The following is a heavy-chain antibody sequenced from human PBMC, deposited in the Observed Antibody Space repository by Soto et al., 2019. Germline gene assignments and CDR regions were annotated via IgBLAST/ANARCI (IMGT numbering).Heavy chain of an antibody. V-gene: IGHV3-13*04. CDR3: VRGRRGSGSVGKLRYSYGMDV. CDR1: GFTFSNYD. CDR2: IGTAGDT. D-gene: IGHD1-26*01. J-gene: IGHJ6*02. Sequence: EVQLVESGGGLEQPGGSLRLSCAASGFTFSNYDMHWVRQVTGKGLEWVSLIGTAGDTYYPGSVQGRFTISRENAKNTLYLQMNSLTAGDTAVYYCVRGRRGSGSVGKLRYSYGMDVWGQGTTVTVSS.